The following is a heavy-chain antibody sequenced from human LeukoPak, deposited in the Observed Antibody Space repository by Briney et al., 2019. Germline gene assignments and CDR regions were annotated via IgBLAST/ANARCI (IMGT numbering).Heavy chain of an antibody. D-gene: IGHD3-22*01. CDR1: GGSISSYY. Sequence: PLETLSLTCTVSGGSISSYYWSWIRQPPGKGLEWIGYIYYSGSTNYNPSLKSRVTISVDTSKNQFSLKLSSVTAADTAVYYCASSYYYDSSGYYYFDYWGQGTLVTVSS. V-gene: IGHV4-59*08. J-gene: IGHJ4*02. CDR3: ASSYYYDSSGYYYFDY. CDR2: IYYSGST.